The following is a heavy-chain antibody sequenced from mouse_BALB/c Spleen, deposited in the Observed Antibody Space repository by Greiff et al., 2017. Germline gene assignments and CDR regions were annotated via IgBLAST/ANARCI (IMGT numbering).Heavy chain of an antibody. Sequence: EVQLQQSGPELVKPGASVKISCKASGYTFTDYNMHWVKQSHGKSLEWIGYIYPYNGGTGYNQKFKSKATLTVDNSSSTAYMELRSLTSEDSAVYYCASNGRGLRAMDYWGQGTSVTVSS. CDR1: GYTFTDYN. V-gene: IGHV1S29*02. CDR3: ASNGRGLRAMDY. D-gene: IGHD3-1*01. CDR2: IYPYNGGT. J-gene: IGHJ4*01.